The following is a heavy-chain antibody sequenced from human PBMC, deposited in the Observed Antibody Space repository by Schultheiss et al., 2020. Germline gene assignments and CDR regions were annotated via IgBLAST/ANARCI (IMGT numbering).Heavy chain of an antibody. CDR1: GYSFTSYW. Sequence: GGSLRLSCKGSGYSFTSYWIGWVRQMPGKGLEWMGIIYPGDSDTRYSPSYQGQVTISADKSISTAYLQWCSLKASDTAMYYCARGDTAMVRAYFDYWGQGTLVTVSS. V-gene: IGHV5-51*01. D-gene: IGHD5-18*01. CDR3: ARGDTAMVRAYFDY. J-gene: IGHJ4*02. CDR2: IYPGDSDT.